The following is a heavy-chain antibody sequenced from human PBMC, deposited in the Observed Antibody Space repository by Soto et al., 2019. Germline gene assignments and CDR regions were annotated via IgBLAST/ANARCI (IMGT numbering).Heavy chain of an antibody. CDR3: ARGHDYIWGSYRYGGDFDY. V-gene: IGHV4-39*01. Sequence: SETLSLTCTVSGGSISSGGYYWSWIRQHPGKGLEWIGSIYYSGSTYYNPSLKSRVTISVDTSKNQFSLKLSSVTAADTAVYYCARGHDYIWGSYRYGGDFDYWGQGTLVTVSS. J-gene: IGHJ4*02. D-gene: IGHD3-16*02. CDR1: GGSISSGGYY. CDR2: IYYSGST.